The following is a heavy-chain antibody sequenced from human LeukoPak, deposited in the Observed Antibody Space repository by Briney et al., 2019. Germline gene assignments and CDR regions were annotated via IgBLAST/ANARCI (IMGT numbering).Heavy chain of an antibody. CDR2: IYYSGST. Sequence: PSETLSLTCTVSGGSISSSSYYWGWLRQPPGRGLEWIGSIYYSGSTYYNPSLKSRVTISVDTSKNQFSLKLSSVTAADTAVYYCARRRMAAADYFDYWGQGTLVTVSS. J-gene: IGHJ4*02. CDR1: GGSISSSSYY. V-gene: IGHV4-39*01. D-gene: IGHD6-13*01. CDR3: ARRRMAAADYFDY.